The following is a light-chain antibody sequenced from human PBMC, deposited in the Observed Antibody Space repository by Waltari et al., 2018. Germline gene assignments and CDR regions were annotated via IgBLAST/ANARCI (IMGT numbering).Light chain of an antibody. CDR3: HSYDDTLTVV. V-gene: IGLV1-40*01. J-gene: IGLJ2*01. CDR1: TSDIGAGHD. CDR2: SDD. Sequence: SVLTQPPSVSGAPGQRVTISCTGTTSDIGAGHDVPWYQHIPGRPPKLLIYSDDVRLSGVPDRFSGSKSGTSASLTITALRTEDEAEYYCHSYDDTLTVVFGGGTKLTVL.